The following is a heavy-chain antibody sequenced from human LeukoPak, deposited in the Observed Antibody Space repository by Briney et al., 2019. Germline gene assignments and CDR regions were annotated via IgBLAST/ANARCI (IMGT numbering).Heavy chain of an antibody. J-gene: IGHJ4*02. D-gene: IGHD1-26*01. CDR2: ISSSGWRT. CDR1: GFTFSSYA. Sequence: GGSLRLSCAASGFTFSSYAVSWVRQAPGKGLQWVSAISSSGWRTYYADSVKGRFTISRDNSKYTLYLQMNSLRAEDTALYYCAKPVGGGLEPDYWGQGTLVTVYS. CDR3: AKPVGGGLEPDY. V-gene: IGHV3-23*01.